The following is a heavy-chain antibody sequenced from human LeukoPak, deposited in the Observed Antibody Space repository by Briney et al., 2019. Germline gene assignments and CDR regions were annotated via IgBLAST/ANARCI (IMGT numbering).Heavy chain of an antibody. J-gene: IGHJ4*02. CDR1: GFTFSSYA. Sequence: QAGGSLRLSCAASGFTFSSYAMSWVRQAPGKGLEWVSAISGSGGSTYYADSVKGRFTISRDNSKNTLYLQMNSLRAEDTAVYYCAKGQWLVRGVYFDYWGQGTLVTVSS. D-gene: IGHD6-19*01. CDR3: AKGQWLVRGVYFDY. CDR2: ISGSGGST. V-gene: IGHV3-23*01.